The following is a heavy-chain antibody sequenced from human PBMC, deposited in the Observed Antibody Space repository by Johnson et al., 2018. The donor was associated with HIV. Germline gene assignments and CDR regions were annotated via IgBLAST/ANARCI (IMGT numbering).Heavy chain of an antibody. V-gene: IGHV3-64*01. CDR2: ISSNGGST. CDR1: GFIFSSYA. CDR3: ARATTPHDAFDI. J-gene: IGHJ3*02. D-gene: IGHD1-1*01. Sequence: MLLVESGGGLVQPGGSLRLSCAASGFIFSSYAMHWVRQAPGKGLQYVSAISSNGGSTYYANSVKGRFTISRDNSRNTLYLQMNSLRAEDTAVYYCARATTPHDAFDIWGQGTMVTVSS.